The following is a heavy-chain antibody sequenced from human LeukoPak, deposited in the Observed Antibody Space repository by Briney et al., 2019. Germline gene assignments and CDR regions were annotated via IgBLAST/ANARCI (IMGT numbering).Heavy chain of an antibody. J-gene: IGHJ4*02. CDR2: IYYSGST. CDR1: GGSISSYY. Sequence: SETLSLTCTVSGGSISSYYWSWIRQPPGKGLEWIGYIYYSGSTNYNPSLKSRVTISVDTSKNQFSLKLSSVTAADTAVYYYASLIQLGASANYFDYWGQGTLVTVSS. V-gene: IGHV4-59*01. CDR3: ASLIQLGASANYFDY. D-gene: IGHD1-1*01.